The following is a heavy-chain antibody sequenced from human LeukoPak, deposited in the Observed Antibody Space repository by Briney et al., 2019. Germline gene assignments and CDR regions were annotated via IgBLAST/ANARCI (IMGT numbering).Heavy chain of an antibody. D-gene: IGHD4-23*01. V-gene: IGHV4-59*08. CDR1: GGSISSYF. Sequence: SETLSLTCTVSGGSISSYFWSWIRQPPGKGLEWIGNIHYSGTTNYNPSLNSRVTISVDTSKNQFSLKLNSVTAADTAMFYCARQSHGGNSGAFDYWGQGTLVTVSS. J-gene: IGHJ4*02. CDR2: IHYSGTT. CDR3: ARQSHGGNSGAFDY.